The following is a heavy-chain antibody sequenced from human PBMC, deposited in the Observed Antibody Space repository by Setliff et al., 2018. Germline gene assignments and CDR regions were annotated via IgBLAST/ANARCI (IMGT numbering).Heavy chain of an antibody. J-gene: IGHJ4*02. Sequence: ASVKVSCKASGYTFTGYYMHWVRQAPGQGLEWMGWINPNSGGTNYAQKFQGRVTMTRDTSISTAYMEVSRLRSDDTAVYYCARVDTGMGLPFDSWGQGTLVTVSS. CDR3: ARVDTGMGLPFDS. D-gene: IGHD5-18*01. CDR2: INPNSGGT. V-gene: IGHV1-2*02. CDR1: GYTFTGYY.